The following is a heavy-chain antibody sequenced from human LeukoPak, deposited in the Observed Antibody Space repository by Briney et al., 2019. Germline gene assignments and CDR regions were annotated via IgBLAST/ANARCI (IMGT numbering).Heavy chain of an antibody. Sequence: PSETLSLTCTVSGGSVISGSSYWNWIRQPPGKGLEWIGYVYYSGSTNYNPSLKSRVTISVDTSKNQFSLKLSSVTAADKAVYYCARARSGYDFFVDYWGQGTLVTVSS. J-gene: IGHJ4*02. V-gene: IGHV4-61*01. CDR1: GGSVISGSSY. D-gene: IGHD5-12*01. CDR2: VYYSGST. CDR3: ARARSGYDFFVDY.